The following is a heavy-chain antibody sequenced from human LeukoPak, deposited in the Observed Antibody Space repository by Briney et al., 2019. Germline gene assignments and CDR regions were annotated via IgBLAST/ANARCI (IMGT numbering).Heavy chain of an antibody. V-gene: IGHV4-61*08. Sequence: SETLSLTCTVSGGSIRSGGYYWSWIRQHPGKGLEWIGYIYYSGSTNYNPSLKSRVTISVDTSKNQFSLKLSSVTAADTAVYYCARGGEDFQHWGQGTLVTVSS. CDR2: IYYSGST. CDR1: GGSIRSGGYY. D-gene: IGHD3-16*01. J-gene: IGHJ1*01. CDR3: ARGGEDFQH.